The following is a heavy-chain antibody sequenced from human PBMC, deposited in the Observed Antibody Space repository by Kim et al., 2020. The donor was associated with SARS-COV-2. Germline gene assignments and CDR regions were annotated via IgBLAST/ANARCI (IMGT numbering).Heavy chain of an antibody. V-gene: IGHV1-69*13. J-gene: IGHJ5*02. D-gene: IGHD5-12*01. Sequence: SVKVSCKASGGTFSSYAISWVRQAPGQGLEWMGGIIPIFGTANYAQKFQGRVTITADESTSTAYMELSSLRSEDTAVYYCARDVEAATIYGWFDPWGQGTLVTVSS. CDR3: ARDVEAATIYGWFDP. CDR2: IIPIFGTA. CDR1: GGTFSSYA.